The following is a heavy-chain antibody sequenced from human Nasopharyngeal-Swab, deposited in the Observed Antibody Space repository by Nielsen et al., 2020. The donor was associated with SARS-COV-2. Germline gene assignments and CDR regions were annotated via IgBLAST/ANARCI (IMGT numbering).Heavy chain of an antibody. Sequence: GGSLRLSCAASGFSFSTYAMSWVRQAPGKGLEWVSALSANGGRTYYADSVKGRFTIPRDNSKNTLYLQMNTLRAEDTAVYYCAKDRAWGLDYWGQGTLVTVSS. CDR1: GFSFSTYA. J-gene: IGHJ4*02. D-gene: IGHD1-26*01. CDR3: AKDRAWGLDY. V-gene: IGHV3-23*01. CDR2: LSANGGRT.